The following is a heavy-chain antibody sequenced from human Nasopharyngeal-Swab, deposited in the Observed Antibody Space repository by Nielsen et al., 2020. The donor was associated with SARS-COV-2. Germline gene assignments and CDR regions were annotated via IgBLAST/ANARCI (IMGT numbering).Heavy chain of an antibody. D-gene: IGHD2-2*01. V-gene: IGHV4-31*02. CDR3: ARAVATSHWDY. Sequence: PGKGLEWIGYIYYSGSTYYNPSLKSRVTISVDTSKNQFSLKLSSVTAADTAVYYCARAVATSHWDYWGQGTLVTVSS. J-gene: IGHJ4*02. CDR2: IYYSGST.